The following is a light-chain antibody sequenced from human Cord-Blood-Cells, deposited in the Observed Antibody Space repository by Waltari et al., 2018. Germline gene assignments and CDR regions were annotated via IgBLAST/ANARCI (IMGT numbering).Light chain of an antibody. CDR2: AAS. V-gene: IGKV1-39*01. CDR3: QQSYSTPPIT. J-gene: IGKJ5*01. Sequence: DIQMTQSPSSLSASVGDTATISCRASQSISSYLNWYQQKPGKAPKLLIYAASSLQSGVPSRFSGSGSGTDFTLTISSLQPEDFATYYCQQSYSTPPITFGQGTRLEIK. CDR1: QSISSY.